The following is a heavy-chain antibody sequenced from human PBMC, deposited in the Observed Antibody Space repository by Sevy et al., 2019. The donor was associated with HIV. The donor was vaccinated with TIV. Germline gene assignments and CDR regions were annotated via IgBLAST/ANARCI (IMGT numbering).Heavy chain of an antibody. CDR1: GFSISGYG. CDR3: AREDIRVAGIGYYFHS. CDR2: IWYDGTNK. V-gene: IGHV3-33*01. D-gene: IGHD6-19*01. J-gene: IGHJ4*02. Sequence: GGSLRLSCAASGFSISGYGMHWVRQAPGKGLEWVAVIWYDGTNKEYADSVKGQFTISRDNSKNTLYLQMNSLSAEDTAVYYCAREDIRVAGIGYYFHSWGQGTLVTVSS.